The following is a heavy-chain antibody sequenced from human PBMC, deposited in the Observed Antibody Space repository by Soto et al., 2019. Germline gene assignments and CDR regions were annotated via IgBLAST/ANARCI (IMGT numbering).Heavy chain of an antibody. D-gene: IGHD5-12*01. V-gene: IGHV1-18*04. Sequence: ASAEVCCKASGYTITSYGISWVRQAPGQGLEWMGWISAYNGNTNYAQKLQGRVTMTTDTSTSTAYMELRSLRSDDTAVYYCAREDLGGYNGGYFDYWGQGTLVTVSS. CDR1: GYTITSYG. CDR3: AREDLGGYNGGYFDY. CDR2: ISAYNGNT. J-gene: IGHJ4*02.